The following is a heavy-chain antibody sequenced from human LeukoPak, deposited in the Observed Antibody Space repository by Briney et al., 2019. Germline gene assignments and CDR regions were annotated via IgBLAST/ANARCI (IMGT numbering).Heavy chain of an antibody. CDR1: GYTFTSYG. CDR2: ISGYNGYT. CDR3: ARDEARYSSGYYPNWFVP. Sequence: ASVNDSCQASGYTFTSYGISWVRQAPGQGLEWMGWISGYNGYTHYANNHQGRVTMTTDTSTSTAYMELRSLRSDDTAVYYCARDEARYSSGYYPNWFVPWGQGTMVIVSS. V-gene: IGHV1-18*01. D-gene: IGHD3-22*01. J-gene: IGHJ5*02.